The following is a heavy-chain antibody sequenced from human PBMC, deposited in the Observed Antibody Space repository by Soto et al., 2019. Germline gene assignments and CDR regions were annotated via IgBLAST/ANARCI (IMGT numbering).Heavy chain of an antibody. Sequence: PGGSLRLSCAASGFTFSSYSVNWVRQAPGKGLEWVSSISSSSSYIYYADSVKGRFTISRDNAKNSLYLQMNSLRAEDTAVYYCARVVSSMGLFDYWGQGTLVTVSS. V-gene: IGHV3-21*01. CDR2: ISSSSSYI. CDR3: ARVVSSMGLFDY. J-gene: IGHJ4*02. D-gene: IGHD1-20*01. CDR1: GFTFSSYS.